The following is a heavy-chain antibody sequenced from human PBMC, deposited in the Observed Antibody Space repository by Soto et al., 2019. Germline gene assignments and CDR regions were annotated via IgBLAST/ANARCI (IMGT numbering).Heavy chain of an antibody. Sequence: QVQLVEYGGGVVQPGRSLRLSCAASGFTFSTTVMHWVRKAPGKGLEWVAMISHDGGAKYYADSVKGRFTISRDTSNNTLYLQMNSLRPEDTAVYHCAKDLYGAGWYNYFDPWGQGTLVTVSS. CDR3: AKDLYGAGWYNYFDP. CDR1: GFTFSTTV. D-gene: IGHD6-19*01. CDR2: ISHDGGAK. V-gene: IGHV3-30*18. J-gene: IGHJ5*02.